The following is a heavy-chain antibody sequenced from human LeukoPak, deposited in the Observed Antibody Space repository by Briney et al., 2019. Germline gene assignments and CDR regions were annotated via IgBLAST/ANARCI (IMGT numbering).Heavy chain of an antibody. Sequence: GSLRLSCAASGFTFSSYEMNWVRQAPGKGLEGGSYISSSGSTIYYADSAKGRFTISRDNAKNSLYLQMNSLRAEDTAVYYCARDSFDWLLSFHFDYWGQGTLVTVSS. D-gene: IGHD3-9*01. CDR3: ARDSFDWLLSFHFDY. V-gene: IGHV3-48*03. J-gene: IGHJ4*02. CDR1: GFTFSSYE. CDR2: ISSSGSTI.